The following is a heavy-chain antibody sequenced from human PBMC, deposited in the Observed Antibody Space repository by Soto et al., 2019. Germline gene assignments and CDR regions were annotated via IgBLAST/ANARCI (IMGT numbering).Heavy chain of an antibody. Sequence: HAATRSPTCTVYGVAFRGDYRTWMRERRGKGEGRSGEINHSGSTNYNPSLKSRVTISVDTSKNQFSLKLSSVTAADTAVYYCAKVIRRGYGSGSYKMAYYYYMDVWGKGTTVTVSS. V-gene: IGHV4-34*01. D-gene: IGHD3-10*01. J-gene: IGHJ6*03. CDR2: INHSGST. CDR1: GVAFRGDY. CDR3: AKVIRRGYGSGSYKMAYYYYMDV.